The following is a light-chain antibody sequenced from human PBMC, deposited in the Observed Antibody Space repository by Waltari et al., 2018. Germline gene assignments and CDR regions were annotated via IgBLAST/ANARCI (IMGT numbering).Light chain of an antibody. CDR1: QSVLYSSNNKNY. CDR2: WAP. CDR3: QQYYSTPRDT. V-gene: IGKV4-1*01. J-gene: IGKJ4*01. Sequence: DIVMTQSPDSLAVSLGERATINCKSSQSVLYSSNNKNYLAWYQQKPGQPPKLLIYWAPTRESGVPDRFSGSGSGTDFTLTISSLQAEDVAVYYCQQYYSTPRDTFGGGTKVEIK.